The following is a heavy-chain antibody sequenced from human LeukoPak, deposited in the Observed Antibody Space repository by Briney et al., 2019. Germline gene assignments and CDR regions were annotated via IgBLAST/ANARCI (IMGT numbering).Heavy chain of an antibody. CDR3: ARGPVGGVSYNYYHGMDV. V-gene: IGHV3-23*01. CDR1: GFTFSSYA. D-gene: IGHD3-16*01. Sequence: PGGSLRLSCAASGFTFSSYAMSWVRQAPGKGLEWVSAISGSGGSTYYADSVKGRFTISRDNAKNTPYLQMNSLRVEDTAVYYCARGPVGGVSYNYYHGMDVWGPGTTVTVSS. J-gene: IGHJ6*02. CDR2: ISGSGGST.